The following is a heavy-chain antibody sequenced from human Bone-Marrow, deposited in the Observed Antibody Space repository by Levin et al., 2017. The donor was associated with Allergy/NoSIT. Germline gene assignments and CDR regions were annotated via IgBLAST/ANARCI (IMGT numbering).Heavy chain of an antibody. CDR1: GATFKTYT. D-gene: IGHD3-9*01. Sequence: KISCKASGATFKTYTVNWVRQAPGQGLEWMGSLNPIFGTTKYAQKFQDRVTITADRSTSTAYLDLYSLRSEDTAVYYCAKDLRDSHAHESTGWGLDQWGRGTLVTVSS. CDR3: AKDLRDSHAHESTGWGLDQ. J-gene: IGHJ5*02. V-gene: IGHV1-69*08. CDR2: LNPIFGTT.